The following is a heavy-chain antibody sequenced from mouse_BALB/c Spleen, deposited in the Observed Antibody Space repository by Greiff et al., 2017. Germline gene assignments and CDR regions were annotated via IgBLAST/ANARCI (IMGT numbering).Heavy chain of an antibody. V-gene: IGHV14-3*02. CDR1: GFNIKDTY. CDR3: AHSSGYDYAMDY. D-gene: IGHD3-1*01. Sequence: EVQLQESGAELVKPGASVKLSCTASGFNIKDTYMHWVKQRPEQGLEWIGRIDPANGNTKYDPKFQGKATITADTSSNTAYLQLSSLTSEDTAVYYCAHSSGYDYAMDYWGQGTSVTVSA. J-gene: IGHJ4*01. CDR2: IDPANGNT.